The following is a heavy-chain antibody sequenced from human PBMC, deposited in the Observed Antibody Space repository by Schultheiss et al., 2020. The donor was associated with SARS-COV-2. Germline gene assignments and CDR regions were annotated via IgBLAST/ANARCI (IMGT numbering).Heavy chain of an antibody. Sequence: GGSLRLSCAASGFTVSSYYMSWVRQAPGKGLEWVSGIYSGGSTYYADSVKGQFTISRDNSKNTVYLQMNSLRAEDTAVYYCAKARDYDSSGYCDYWGQGTLVTVSS. CDR2: IYSGGST. CDR3: AKARDYDSSGYCDY. V-gene: IGHV3-53*01. CDR1: GFTVSSYY. J-gene: IGHJ4*02. D-gene: IGHD3-22*01.